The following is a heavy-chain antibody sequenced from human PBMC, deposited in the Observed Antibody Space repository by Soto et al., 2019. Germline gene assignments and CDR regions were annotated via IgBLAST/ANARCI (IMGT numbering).Heavy chain of an antibody. J-gene: IGHJ4*02. CDR1: GGFISSYY. D-gene: IGHD3-22*01. CDR3: ARSIDSSGLYFSNC. Sequence: SETLSLTCTVSGGFISSYYWSWIGQSPGKGLELIGYIHHTGRTDYNPSLKSPVTMSLGTSRNQFSLKLYSVTAADTAVYYCARSIDSSGLYFSNCWGQGTLVTVSS. V-gene: IGHV4-59*01. CDR2: IHHTGRT.